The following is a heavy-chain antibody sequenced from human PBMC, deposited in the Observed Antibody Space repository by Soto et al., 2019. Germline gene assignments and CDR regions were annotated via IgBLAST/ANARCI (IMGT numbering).Heavy chain of an antibody. J-gene: IGHJ4*02. Sequence: QVQLVQSGAEVKKPGSSVKVSCKASGGTFSSYAISWVRQAPGQGLEWMGGIIPIFGTANYAQKFQGRVTITADESTSPAYMELSSLRSEDTAVYYCARVFEYYYGSGYFQYYFDYLGQGTLVTVSS. CDR2: IIPIFGTA. CDR3: ARVFEYYYGSGYFQYYFDY. CDR1: GGTFSSYA. V-gene: IGHV1-69*01. D-gene: IGHD3-10*01.